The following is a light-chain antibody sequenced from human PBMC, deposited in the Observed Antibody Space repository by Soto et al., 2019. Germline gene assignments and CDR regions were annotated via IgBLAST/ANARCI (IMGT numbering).Light chain of an antibody. J-gene: IGLJ1*01. V-gene: IGLV2-8*01. CDR3: SSYAGSNTYV. Sequence: QSLLTQPPSASGSPGQSVTISCTGTSSDVGGYNYVSWYQQHPGKAPRLMIYEVSKRPSGVPDRFSGSKSGSTASLTVSGLQAEDEADYYCSSYAGSNTYVFGTGTKVTVL. CDR1: SSDVGGYNY. CDR2: EVS.